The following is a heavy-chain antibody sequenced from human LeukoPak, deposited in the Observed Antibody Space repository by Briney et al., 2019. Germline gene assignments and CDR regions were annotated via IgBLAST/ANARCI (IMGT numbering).Heavy chain of an antibody. J-gene: IGHJ3*02. CDR2: ISGSGGST. CDR1: KFNFNSYG. CDR3: AKDPNGDYIGTFDI. Sequence: QTGGSLRLSCTTSKFNFNSYGMTWVRPAPGKGLEWVSSISGSGGSTQYAASVQGRFAISRDNSKNTLYLQMNSLRAEDTAVYYCAKDPNGDYIGTFDIWGQGTMVTVSS. D-gene: IGHD4-17*01. V-gene: IGHV3-23*01.